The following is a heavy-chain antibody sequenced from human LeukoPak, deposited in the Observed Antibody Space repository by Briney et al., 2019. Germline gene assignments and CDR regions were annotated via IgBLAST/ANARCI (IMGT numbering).Heavy chain of an antibody. Sequence: SETLSLTCTVSGGPISSYYWSWIRQPPGKGLEWIGYIYYSGSTNYNPSLKSRVTISVDTSKNQFSLKLSSVTAADTAVYYCARHVAAAGPKWFDPWGQGTLVTVSS. CDR1: GGPISSYY. CDR2: IYYSGST. CDR3: ARHVAAAGPKWFDP. D-gene: IGHD6-13*01. V-gene: IGHV4-59*08. J-gene: IGHJ5*02.